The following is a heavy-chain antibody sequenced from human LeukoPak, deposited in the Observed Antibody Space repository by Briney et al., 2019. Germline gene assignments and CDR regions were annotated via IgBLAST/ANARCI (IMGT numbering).Heavy chain of an antibody. CDR3: ARPRDPGLAVAIFN. D-gene: IGHD6-19*01. CDR2: IYPGGSAT. CDR1: GYSSTSYR. Sequence: HAASLKISCETSGYSSTSYRNGWVRQLPGKGLEWMGIIYPGGSATRYNTSFQGQVTISANRSISTAYLQWSSRTAAATAMYYGARPRDPGLAVAIFNWGEGTLVTVSS. V-gene: IGHV5-51*01. J-gene: IGHJ4*02.